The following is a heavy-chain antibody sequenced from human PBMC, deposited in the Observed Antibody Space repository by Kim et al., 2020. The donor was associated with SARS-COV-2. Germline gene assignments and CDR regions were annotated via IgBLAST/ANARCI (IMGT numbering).Heavy chain of an antibody. CDR2: MDYSGPT. Sequence: SETLSLTCIVSGGSISSYYWSWIRQPPGKGLEWIGYMDYSGPTNYNPSLKSRVTISGDTSKNQFSLKVTSVTAADTAVYYCTRLGWLGSYQNWFDPWGQGTLVTVSS. CDR1: GGSISSYY. V-gene: IGHV4-59*08. CDR3: TRLGWLGSYQNWFDP. J-gene: IGHJ5*02. D-gene: IGHD1-26*01.